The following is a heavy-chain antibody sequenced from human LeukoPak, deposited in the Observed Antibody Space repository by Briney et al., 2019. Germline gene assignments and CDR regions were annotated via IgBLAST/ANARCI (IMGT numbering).Heavy chain of an antibody. D-gene: IGHD5-18*01. V-gene: IGHV1-46*01. CDR1: GYTFTSYY. CDR3: ASGGYSYGHD. J-gene: IGHJ4*02. Sequence: ATVKVSCKASGYTFTSYYMHWVRQAPGQGLEWMGIINQSGGSTSYAQKFQGRVTMTRDTSTTTVYMELSSLRSEDTALYYCASGGYSYGHDWGQGTLVTVFS. CDR2: INQSGGST.